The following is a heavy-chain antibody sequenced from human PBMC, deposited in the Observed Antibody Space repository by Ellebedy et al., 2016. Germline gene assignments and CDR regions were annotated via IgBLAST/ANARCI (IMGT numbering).Heavy chain of an antibody. Sequence: GESLKISXAASGFTFSDYYMSWIRQAPGKGLEWVSYISSSSSYIYYADSVKGRFTISRDNAKNSLYLQMNSLRAEDTAVYYCAKEGTEGPRDAFDIWGQGTMVTVSS. CDR3: AKEGTEGPRDAFDI. V-gene: IGHV3-11*05. J-gene: IGHJ3*02. CDR1: GFTFSDYY. CDR2: ISSSSSYI.